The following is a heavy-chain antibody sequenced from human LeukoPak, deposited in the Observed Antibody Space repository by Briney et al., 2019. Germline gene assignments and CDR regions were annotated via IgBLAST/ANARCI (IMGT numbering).Heavy chain of an antibody. J-gene: IGHJ4*02. CDR3: ARDFPPYSSSWYGLDY. V-gene: IGHV4-59*01. Sequence: SETLSLTCTVSGGSISSYYWSWIRQPPGKGLEWIEYIYYSGSTNYNPSLKSRVTISVDTSKNQFSLKLSSVTAADTAVYYCARDFPPYSSSWYGLDYWGQGTLVTVSS. D-gene: IGHD6-13*01. CDR1: GGSISSYY. CDR2: IYYSGST.